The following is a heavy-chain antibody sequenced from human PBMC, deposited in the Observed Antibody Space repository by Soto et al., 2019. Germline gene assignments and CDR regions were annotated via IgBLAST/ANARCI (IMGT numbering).Heavy chain of an antibody. D-gene: IGHD6-19*01. CDR2: LIPLFGTP. J-gene: IGHJ4*02. V-gene: IGHV1-69*01. Sequence: QVQLVQSGAEVKKTGSSVRVSCKASGGSFTTYAINWMRQAPGQGLEWMGGLIPLFGTPNYAQKFQGRLTITADESTSTAHMELSSLRSEDTAVYYCARVAEEELAGASFSDYWGQGTLVTVSS. CDR3: ARVAEEELAGASFSDY. CDR1: GGSFTTYA.